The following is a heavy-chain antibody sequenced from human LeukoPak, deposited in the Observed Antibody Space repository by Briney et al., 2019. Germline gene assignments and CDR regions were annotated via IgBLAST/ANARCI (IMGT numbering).Heavy chain of an antibody. CDR2: INHSGST. Sequence: SETLSLTCAVYGGSFSGYYWNWIRQPPGKGLEWIGEINHSGSTNFNASLKSRVTISVDTSKNQFSLKLSSVTAADTAVYYCARDTYSYGFQWGQGTLVTVSS. D-gene: IGHD5-18*01. CDR3: ARDTYSYGFQ. V-gene: IGHV4-34*01. J-gene: IGHJ4*02. CDR1: GGSFSGYY.